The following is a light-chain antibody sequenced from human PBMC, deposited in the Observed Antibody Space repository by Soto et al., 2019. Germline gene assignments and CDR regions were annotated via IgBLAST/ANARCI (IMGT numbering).Light chain of an antibody. CDR1: NIGSKS. CDR2: YDS. J-gene: IGLJ2*01. Sequence: SYELTQPPSVSVAPGKTARITCGGNNIGSKSVHWYQQKPGQAPVLVIYYDSDRPSGIPERFSVSNSGTTATLTISRVEAGDVSDYYCQVWDSSGDHPVVFGGGTKRTVL. V-gene: IGLV3-21*04. CDR3: QVWDSSGDHPVV.